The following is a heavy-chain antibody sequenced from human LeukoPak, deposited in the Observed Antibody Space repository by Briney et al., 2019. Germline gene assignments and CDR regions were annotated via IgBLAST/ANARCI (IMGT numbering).Heavy chain of an antibody. CDR2: IIGRGGDT. Sequence: GGSLRLSCAASGFTFSNSAMNWVRQAPGKGLEWVSGIIGRGGDTYYADSVKGRFTISRDNSKTTLSLQMNSLRAEDTAVYYCARGYNSGLYFAFDIWGQGTLVTVSS. V-gene: IGHV3-23*01. CDR1: GFTFSNSA. J-gene: IGHJ3*02. D-gene: IGHD6-19*01. CDR3: ARGYNSGLYFAFDI.